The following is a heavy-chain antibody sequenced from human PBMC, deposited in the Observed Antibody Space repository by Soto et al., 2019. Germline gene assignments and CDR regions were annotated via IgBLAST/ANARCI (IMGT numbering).Heavy chain of an antibody. CDR1: GGSISSYY. J-gene: IGHJ5*02. Sequence: QVQLQESGPGLVKPSETLSLTCTVSGGSISSYYWNWIRQPPGKGLEWIGYIYYSGSTKYNPSLNSRVTIPVDTSKNQFSLKLHSVTAADTAVYYCASLHTYGAGTYVSENCFDPWGQGTLVTVSS. CDR2: IYYSGST. D-gene: IGHD3-10*01. V-gene: IGHV4-59*08. CDR3: ASLHTYGAGTYVSENCFDP.